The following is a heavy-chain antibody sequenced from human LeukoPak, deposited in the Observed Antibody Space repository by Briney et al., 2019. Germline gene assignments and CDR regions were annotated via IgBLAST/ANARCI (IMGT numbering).Heavy chain of an antibody. V-gene: IGHV4-4*02. J-gene: IGHJ4*02. CDR3: AREGGPYRPLNY. Sequence: PSGTLSLTCGVSGGSITSTNYWTWVRQPPGKGLEWIGEVNLQGSTNYNPSLMGRVAISVDMSENHISLQLTSVTAADTAVYYCAREGGPYRPLNYSGQGTLVTVSS. CDR2: VNLQGST. CDR1: GGSITSTNY.